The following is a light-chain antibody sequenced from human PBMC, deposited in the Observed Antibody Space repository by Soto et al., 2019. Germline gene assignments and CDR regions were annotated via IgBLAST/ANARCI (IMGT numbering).Light chain of an antibody. CDR3: SLYTSSSAYV. Sequence: QSAMTQPASVSGSHGQSITISCTGTSSYVGGYNYVSWYQQHPGKAPKLIIYDVSNRPSGVSNRFSGSKSGNTASLTISGLQAEDEADYYCSLYTSSSAYVFGTGTKLTV. J-gene: IGLJ1*01. V-gene: IGLV2-14*01. CDR2: DVS. CDR1: SSYVGGYNY.